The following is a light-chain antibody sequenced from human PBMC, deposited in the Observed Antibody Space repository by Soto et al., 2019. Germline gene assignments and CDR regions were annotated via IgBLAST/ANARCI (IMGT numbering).Light chain of an antibody. CDR1: QNISNY. J-gene: IGKJ4*01. Sequence: VLTQSPATLSLSPGQRATLSCRASQNISNYVAWYQQKPGQAPRLLIYDASNRATGIPARFSGSGSGTDFTLTISSLEPEDFAVYYCQQRRYWPPLTFGGGTNVQIK. CDR3: QQRRYWPPLT. CDR2: DAS. V-gene: IGKV3-11*01.